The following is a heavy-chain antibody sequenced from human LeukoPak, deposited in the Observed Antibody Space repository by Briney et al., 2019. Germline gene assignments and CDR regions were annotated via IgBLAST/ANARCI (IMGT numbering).Heavy chain of an antibody. J-gene: IGHJ4*02. CDR3: ARGDCSGGSCYSFWGTRPVGYFDY. V-gene: IGHV4-59*08. D-gene: IGHD2-15*01. CDR2: IYYSGST. Sequence: PSETLSLTCTVSGGSISSYYWSWIRQPPGKGLERIGYIYYSGSTNYNPSLKSRVTISVDTSKNQFSLKLSSVTAADTAVYYCARGDCSGGSCYSFWGTRPVGYFDYWGQGTLVTVSS. CDR1: GGSISSYY.